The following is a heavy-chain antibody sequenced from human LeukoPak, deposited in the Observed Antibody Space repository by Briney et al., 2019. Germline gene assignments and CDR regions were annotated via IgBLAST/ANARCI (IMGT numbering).Heavy chain of an antibody. CDR2: ISPIGSRT. J-gene: IGHJ4*02. Sequence: PGGSLRLFCAASGFTFITYAMNWVGQAPGKGLEWVSAISPIGSRTYYADSVKGRFTISRDNSKNTLYLQMNSLRAGDTAIYYCAKASTVLKPLDSSGQGTLVTVSS. CDR3: AKASTVLKPLDS. V-gene: IGHV3-23*01. CDR1: GFTFITYA. D-gene: IGHD1-14*01.